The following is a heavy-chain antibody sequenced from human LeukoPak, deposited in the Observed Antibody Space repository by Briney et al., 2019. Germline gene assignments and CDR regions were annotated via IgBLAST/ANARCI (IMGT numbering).Heavy chain of an antibody. CDR2: LGSDGRT. J-gene: IGHJ4*02. CDR1: GFGVSSNA. Sequence: GGSLRLSCEASGFGVSSNAMAWVRQAPGKGLEWVSGLGSDGRTHYADSVKGRFTISRDHSKNTVYLQMNSLRDEDTALYYCAKDILGWSFDNWGQGTLVTVSS. CDR3: AKDILGWSFDN. D-gene: IGHD4-23*01. V-gene: IGHV3-23*01.